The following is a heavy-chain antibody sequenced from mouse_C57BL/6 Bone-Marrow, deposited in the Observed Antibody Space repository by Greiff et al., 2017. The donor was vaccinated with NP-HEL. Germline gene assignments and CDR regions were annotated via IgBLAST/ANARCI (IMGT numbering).Heavy chain of an antibody. CDR3: ARGAPIYYDYDIGY. V-gene: IGHV1-82*01. CDR1: GYAFSSSW. Sequence: QVQLQQSGPELVKPGASVKISCKASGYAFSSSWMNWVKQRPGKGLEWIGRIYPGDGDTNYNGKFKGKATLTADKSSSTAYMQLSSLTSEDSAVDFWARGAPIYYDYDIGYWGQGTTLTVSS. J-gene: IGHJ2*01. D-gene: IGHD2-4*01. CDR2: IYPGDGDT.